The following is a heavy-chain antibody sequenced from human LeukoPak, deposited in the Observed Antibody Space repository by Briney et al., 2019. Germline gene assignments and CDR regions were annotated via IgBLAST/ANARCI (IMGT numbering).Heavy chain of an antibody. J-gene: IGHJ5*02. V-gene: IGHV3-11*05. D-gene: IGHD3-10*01. CDR3: ARDIEQYYYGSGIEFDP. Sequence: PGGSLRLSCAASGFTFSGYYMSWIRQAPGKGLEWVSYISSSSSYTNYADSVKGRFTISRDNAKNSLYLQMNSLRAEDTAVYYCARDIEQYYYGSGIEFDPWGQGTLVTVSS. CDR1: GFTFSGYY. CDR2: ISSSSSYT.